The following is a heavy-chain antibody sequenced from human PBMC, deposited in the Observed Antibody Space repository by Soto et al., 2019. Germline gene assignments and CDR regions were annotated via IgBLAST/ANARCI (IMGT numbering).Heavy chain of an antibody. V-gene: IGHV1-69*01. D-gene: IGHD3-10*01. J-gene: IGHJ6*02. Sequence: QVQLVQSGAEVKKPGSSVKVSCKTSGVSFNNNGIGWVRQAPGHGLEWIGGVSPPFRTSNYARKFQGRISINADASTGTVNMELSSLTSEDTAQYYCARVLYYGSGSYSPYGMDVWGQGTTVTVSS. CDR3: ARVLYYGSGSYSPYGMDV. CDR1: GVSFNNNG. CDR2: VSPPFRTS.